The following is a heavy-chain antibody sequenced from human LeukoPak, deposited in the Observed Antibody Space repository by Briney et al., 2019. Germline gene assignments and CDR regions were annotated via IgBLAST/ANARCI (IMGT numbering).Heavy chain of an antibody. V-gene: IGHV4-39*07. CDR3: ARDHVVVAATPGGGFDY. Sequence: SETLSLTCTVTGASISSTSYYWGWIRQPPGKGLEWIGSIYYSGSTYYNPSLKSRVTISVDTSKNQFSLKLSSVTAADTAVYYCARDHVVVAATPGGGFDYWGQGTLVTASS. J-gene: IGHJ4*02. CDR2: IYYSGST. CDR1: GASISSTSYY. D-gene: IGHD2-15*01.